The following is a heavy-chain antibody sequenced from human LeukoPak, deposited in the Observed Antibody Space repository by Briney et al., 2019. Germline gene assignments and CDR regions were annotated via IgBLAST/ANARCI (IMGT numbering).Heavy chain of an antibody. CDR3: ARDRAPGRPFDY. J-gene: IGHJ4*02. CDR2: IYHSGST. V-gene: IGHV4-38-2*02. CDR1: GFTLSGYA. Sequence: GSLRLSCAASGFTLSGYAMYWVRQAPAKGLEWIGSIYHSGSTYCNPSLKSRVTISVDTSKNQFSLKLSSVTAADTAVYYCARDRAPGRPFDYWGQGTLVTVSS. D-gene: IGHD1-14*01.